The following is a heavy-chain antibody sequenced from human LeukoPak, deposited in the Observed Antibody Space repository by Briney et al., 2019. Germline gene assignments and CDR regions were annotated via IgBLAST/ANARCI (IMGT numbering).Heavy chain of an antibody. V-gene: IGHV1-18*01. Sequence: GASVKVSCKASGYTFTSYGISWVRQAPGQGLEWMGWISAYNGNTNYAQKLQGRVTMTTDTSTSTAYMELRSLRSDATAVYYCARVASSGSYERMPHAPLNWFDPWGQGTLVTVSS. CDR2: ISAYNGNT. J-gene: IGHJ5*02. CDR1: GYTFTSYG. CDR3: ARVASSGSYERMPHAPLNWFDP. D-gene: IGHD3-10*01.